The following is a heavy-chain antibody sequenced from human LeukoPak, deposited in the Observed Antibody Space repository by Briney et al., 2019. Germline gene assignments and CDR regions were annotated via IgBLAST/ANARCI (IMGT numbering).Heavy chain of an antibody. D-gene: IGHD3-22*01. CDR3: ARDVDYYDSSGYFLGWFDP. V-gene: IGHV1-18*01. Sequence: ASVTVSCKASGYTFTSYGISWVRQAPGQGLEWMGWISAYNGNTNYAQKLQGRVTMTTDTSTSTAYMELRSLRSDDTAVYYCARDVDYYDSSGYFLGWFDPWGQGTLVTVSS. J-gene: IGHJ5*02. CDR2: ISAYNGNT. CDR1: GYTFTSYG.